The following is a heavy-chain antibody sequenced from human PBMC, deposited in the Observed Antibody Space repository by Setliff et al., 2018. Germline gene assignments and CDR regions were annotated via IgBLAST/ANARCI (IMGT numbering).Heavy chain of an antibody. Sequence: SETLSLTCAVSGGSISSSDSNTNWWSWVRQPPGKGLEWIGEINHSGNTNYNPSLKSRVTVSVDKPKNQFSLKLSSVTAADTAVYYCARVEEFCYDRSGYYASDAFGLWGQGTMVTVSS. D-gene: IGHD3-22*01. V-gene: IGHV4-4*02. J-gene: IGHJ3*01. CDR3: ARVEEFCYDRSGYYASDAFGL. CDR2: INHSGNT. CDR1: GGSISSSDSNTNW.